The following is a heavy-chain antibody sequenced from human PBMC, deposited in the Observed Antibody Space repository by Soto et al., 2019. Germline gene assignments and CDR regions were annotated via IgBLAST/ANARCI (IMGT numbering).Heavy chain of an antibody. Sequence: SVKVSCKASGGTFSSYAISWVRQAPGQGLEWMGGIIPIFGTANYTQKFQGRVTITADESTSTAYMELSSLRSEDTAVYYCARDLGGTGATVTADYYYGMDVWGQGTTVTVSS. D-gene: IGHD4-4*01. CDR3: ARDLGGTGATVTADYYYGMDV. CDR2: IIPIFGTA. J-gene: IGHJ6*02. V-gene: IGHV1-69*13. CDR1: GGTFSSYA.